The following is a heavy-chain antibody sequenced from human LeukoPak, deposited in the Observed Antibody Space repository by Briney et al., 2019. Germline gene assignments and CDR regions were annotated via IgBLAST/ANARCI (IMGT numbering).Heavy chain of an antibody. V-gene: IGHV3-30*04. CDR1: GFTFSSYA. CDR2: ISYDGSNK. Sequence: GGSLRLSCAASGFTFSSYAMHWVRQAPGKGLEWVAVISYDGSNKYYADSVKGRFTISRDNSKNTLYLQMNSLRVEDTAVYYCAREVTATTYFDYWGQGTLVTVSS. J-gene: IGHJ4*02. CDR3: AREVTATTYFDY. D-gene: IGHD4-23*01.